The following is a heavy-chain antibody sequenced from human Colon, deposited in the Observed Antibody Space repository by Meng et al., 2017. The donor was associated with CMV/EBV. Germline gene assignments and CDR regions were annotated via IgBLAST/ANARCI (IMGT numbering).Heavy chain of an antibody. J-gene: IGHJ4*02. Sequence: VQLHAVGQELFNPPEVLSLTWLLSVVSLSPYSWSWTRQSPRKGLACIAEIDHTGSTNYNPSLKRRVTISIDTSNSHFSLNLTSATAADTAVYYCARGGGTPIRGVLPFDFWGQGTLVTVSS. CDR1: VVSLSPYS. CDR3: ARGGGTPIRGVLPFDF. CDR2: IDHTGST. V-gene: IGHV4-34*01. D-gene: IGHD3-10*01.